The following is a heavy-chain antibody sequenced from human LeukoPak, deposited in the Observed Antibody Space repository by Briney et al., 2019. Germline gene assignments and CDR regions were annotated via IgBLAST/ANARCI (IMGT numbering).Heavy chain of an antibody. CDR3: ARVSGSNYRNYFDY. J-gene: IGHJ4*02. D-gene: IGHD2-15*01. V-gene: IGHV4-39*01. Sequence: PSETLSLTCTVSGGSISSRSYYWGWIRQPPGKGLEWIGIIHYSGNTYYNPSLKSRVTMSVDTSKNQFSLRVSSVTAADTAVYYCARVSGSNYRNYFDYWGQGTLVTVSS. CDR2: IHYSGNT. CDR1: GGSISSRSYY.